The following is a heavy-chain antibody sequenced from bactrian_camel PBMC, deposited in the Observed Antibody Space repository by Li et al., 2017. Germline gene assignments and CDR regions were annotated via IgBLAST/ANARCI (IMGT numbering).Heavy chain of an antibody. Sequence: DVQLVESGGGSVQAGGSLRLSCTASGFNFDESDMGWYRQAPGNSCEEVSTILSDGATDYHHSVTGRFTISRDNNKNTMYLQMNNLKPEDTALYYCASGRCSGGYCYTVDDGLGNEVNYWGQGTQVTVS. CDR1: GFNFDESD. CDR2: ILSDGAT. D-gene: IGHD2*01. V-gene: IGHV3S66*01. CDR3: ASGRCSGGYCYTVDDGLGNEVNY. J-gene: IGHJ4*01.